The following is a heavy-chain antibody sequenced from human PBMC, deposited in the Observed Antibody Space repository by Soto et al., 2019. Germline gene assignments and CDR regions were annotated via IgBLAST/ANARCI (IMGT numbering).Heavy chain of an antibody. Sequence: PSETLSLTCAVYGGSFSGYYWSWIRQPPGKGLEWIGEINHSGSTNYNPSIKSRVTISVDTSKNQFSLKLSSVTAADTAVYYCARGLRGIFGVGNWGQGTLVTVSS. CDR2: INHSGST. CDR3: ARGLRGIFGVGN. CDR1: GGSFSGYY. J-gene: IGHJ4*02. D-gene: IGHD3-3*01. V-gene: IGHV4-34*01.